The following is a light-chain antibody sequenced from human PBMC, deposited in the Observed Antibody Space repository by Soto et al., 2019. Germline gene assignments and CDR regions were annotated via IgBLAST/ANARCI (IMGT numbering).Light chain of an antibody. CDR3: QQYAGSPRT. J-gene: IGKJ1*01. Sequence: PGERATLSGRASTSVTNYLAGYQQKPGQPPRLLIYGAFNRAAGIPARFSGSGSGTDFTLTISSREPEDSAGYYCQQYAGSPRTFGQGTKVDIK. CDR2: GAF. V-gene: IGKV3-20*01. CDR1: TSVTNY.